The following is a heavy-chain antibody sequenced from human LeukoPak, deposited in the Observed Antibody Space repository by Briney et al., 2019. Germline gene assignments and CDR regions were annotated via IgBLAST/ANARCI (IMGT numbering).Heavy chain of an antibody. Sequence: PGRSLRLSCAASGFTFSSYAMHWVRQAAGKGLEWVAVISFDGSNEYYADSVKGRFTISRDNSKNTLFLQMNSLRAEDTAVYYCARGSWRLVRGAASFESWGQGTLVTVSS. V-gene: IGHV3-30-3*01. D-gene: IGHD3-10*01. J-gene: IGHJ4*02. CDR3: ARGSWRLVRGAASFES. CDR2: ISFDGSNE. CDR1: GFTFSSYA.